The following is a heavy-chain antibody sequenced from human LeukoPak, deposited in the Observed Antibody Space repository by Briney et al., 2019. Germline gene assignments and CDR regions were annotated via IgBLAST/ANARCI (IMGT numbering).Heavy chain of an antibody. CDR1: GFTFSSYA. CDR2: ISGSGGST. J-gene: IGHJ4*02. Sequence: GGSLRLSCAASGFTFSSYAMSWVRQAPGKGLEWVSAISGSGGSTYYADSVKGRFTIPRDNSKNTLYLQMNSLRAEDTAVYYCANSVVAAIPVDYWGQGTLVTVSS. D-gene: IGHD2-15*01. CDR3: ANSVVAAIPVDY. V-gene: IGHV3-23*01.